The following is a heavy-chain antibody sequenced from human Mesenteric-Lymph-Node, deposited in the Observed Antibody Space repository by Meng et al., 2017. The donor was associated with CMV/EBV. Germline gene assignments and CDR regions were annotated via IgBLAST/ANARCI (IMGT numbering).Heavy chain of an antibody. J-gene: IGHJ5*02. CDR3: AGGIAAAGSRWFDP. D-gene: IGHD6-13*01. CDR2: IIPILGIA. CDR1: GGTFSSYT. Sequence: QLQLGQSGAEVKKPGSSVKVSCKASGGTFSSYTISWVRQAPGQGLEWMGRIIPILGIANYAQKFQGRVTITADKSTSTAYMELSSLRSEDTAVYYCAGGIAAAGSRWFDPWGQGTLVTVSS. V-gene: IGHV1-69*02.